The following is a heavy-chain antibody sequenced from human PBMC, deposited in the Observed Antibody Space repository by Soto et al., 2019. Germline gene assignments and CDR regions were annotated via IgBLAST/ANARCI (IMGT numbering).Heavy chain of an antibody. CDR3: AGDKSTSIANYYYGMDV. J-gene: IGHJ6*04. Sequence: SETLSLTCAVYGGSFSGYYWSWIRQPPGKGLEWIGEINHSGSTNYNPSLKSRVTISVDTSKNQFSLKLSSVTAADTAVYYCAGDKSTSIANYYYGMDVWGKGTTVTVSS. V-gene: IGHV4-34*01. D-gene: IGHD6-13*01. CDR1: GGSFSGYY. CDR2: INHSGST.